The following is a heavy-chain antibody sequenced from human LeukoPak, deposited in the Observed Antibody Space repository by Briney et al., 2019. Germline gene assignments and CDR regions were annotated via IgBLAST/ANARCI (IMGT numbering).Heavy chain of an antibody. CDR2: IKQDGSEK. D-gene: IGHD3-10*01. CDR3: ARDVLLWFGEYNPLDY. V-gene: IGHV3-7*01. Sequence: GGSLRLSCAASGFTFSSYWMSWVRQAPGKGLEWVANIKQDGSEKYYVDSVKGRFTISRDNAKNSLYLQMNSLRAEDTAVYYCARDVLLWFGEYNPLDYWGQGTLVTVSS. J-gene: IGHJ4*02. CDR1: GFTFSSYW.